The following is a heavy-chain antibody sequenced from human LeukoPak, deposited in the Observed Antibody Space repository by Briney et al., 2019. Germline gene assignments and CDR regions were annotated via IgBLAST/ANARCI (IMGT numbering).Heavy chain of an antibody. CDR3: ARSAITYSSSENWFDP. Sequence: KPSETLSLTCAVYGGSFSGYYWSWIRQPPGKGLEWIGEINHSGSTNYNPSPKSRVTISVDTSKNQFSLKLSSVTAADTAVYYCARSAITYSSSENWFDPWGQGTLVTVSS. CDR2: INHSGST. J-gene: IGHJ5*02. CDR1: GGSFSGYY. V-gene: IGHV4-34*01. D-gene: IGHD6-6*01.